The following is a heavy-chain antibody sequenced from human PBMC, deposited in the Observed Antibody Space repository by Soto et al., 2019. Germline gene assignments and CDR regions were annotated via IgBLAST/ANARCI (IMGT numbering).Heavy chain of an antibody. CDR2: ISGNGGSS. CDR3: AKRLFAVVVVGGYDV. J-gene: IGHJ3*01. CDR1: GITSSSYA. Sequence: GGSLRLSCVASGITSSSYAMGWVRQAPGRGLEWVSGISGNGGSSYYAGAVKGRFTISRDNSKNTLCLQMNNLTVEDTAVYYCAKRLFAVVVVGGYDVWGQGTKVTVSS. V-gene: IGHV3-23*01. D-gene: IGHD3-3*01.